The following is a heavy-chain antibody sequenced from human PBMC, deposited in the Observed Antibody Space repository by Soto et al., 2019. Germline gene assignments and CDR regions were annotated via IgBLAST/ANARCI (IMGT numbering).Heavy chain of an antibody. CDR3: ASLQGYSSGWLDY. Sequence: QLQLQESGPGPVKPSETLSLTCTVSGGSISSSSYYWGWIRQPPGKGLEWIGSIYYSGSTYYNPSLKSRVTISVDTSKNQFSLKLSSVTAADTAVYYCASLQGYSSGWLDYWGQGTLVTVSS. D-gene: IGHD6-19*01. V-gene: IGHV4-39*01. J-gene: IGHJ4*02. CDR2: IYYSGST. CDR1: GGSISSSSYY.